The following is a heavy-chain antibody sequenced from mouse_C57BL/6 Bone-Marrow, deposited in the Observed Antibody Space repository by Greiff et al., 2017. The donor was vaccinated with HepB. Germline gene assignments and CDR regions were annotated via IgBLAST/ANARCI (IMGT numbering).Heavy chain of an antibody. J-gene: IGHJ2*01. CDR1: GYTFTSYG. V-gene: IGHV1-81*01. CDR2: IYPRSGNT. D-gene: IGHD1-1*01. Sequence: VKLQESGAELARPGASVKLSCKASGYTFTSYGISWVKQRTGQGLEWIGEIYPRSGNTYYNEKFKGKATLTADKSSSTAYMELRSLTSEDSAVYFCARSTTVATGFDYWGQVTTLTVSS. CDR3: ARSTTVATGFDY.